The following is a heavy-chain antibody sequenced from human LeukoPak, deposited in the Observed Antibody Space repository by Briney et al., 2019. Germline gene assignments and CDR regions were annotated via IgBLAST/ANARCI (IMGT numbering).Heavy chain of an antibody. D-gene: IGHD5-18*01. CDR1: GFTFSTYA. J-gene: IGHJ3*02. V-gene: IGHV3-64*01. Sequence: GGSLRLSCAASGFTFSTYAMHWVRQAPGKGLEYVSVISSSGTNTYYANSAKGRFTISRDNSKNTLYLQMNSLRAEDTAVYYCASPTWIQLWIEAFDIWGQGTMVTVSS. CDR3: ASPTWIQLWIEAFDI. CDR2: ISSSGTNT.